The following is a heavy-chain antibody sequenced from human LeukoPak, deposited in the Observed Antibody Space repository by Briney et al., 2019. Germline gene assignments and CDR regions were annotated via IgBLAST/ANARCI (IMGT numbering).Heavy chain of an antibody. CDR3: ASSKPLYCSSTSCDYYYYYYMDV. V-gene: IGHV1-69*05. CDR2: IIPIFGTA. D-gene: IGHD2-2*01. Sequence: SVKVSCKASGGTFSSYAISWVRQAPGQGLEWMGGIIPIFGTANYAQKFQGRVTITTDESTSTAYMELSSLRSEDTAVYYCASSKPLYCSSTSCDYYYYYYMDVWGKGTTVTVSS. CDR1: GGTFSSYA. J-gene: IGHJ6*03.